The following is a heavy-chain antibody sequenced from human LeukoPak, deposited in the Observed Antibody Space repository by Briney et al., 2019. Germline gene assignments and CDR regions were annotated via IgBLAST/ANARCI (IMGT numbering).Heavy chain of an antibody. D-gene: IGHD3-22*01. CDR2: IYYSGST. Sequence: SETLSLTCTVSGGSISSGGYYWSWIRQHPGTGLEWIGYIYYSGSTYYNPSLKSRVTISVDTSKNQFSLKLSSVTAADTAVYYCARNDSSGILDYWGQGTLVTVSS. CDR3: ARNDSSGILDY. CDR1: GGSISSGGYY. V-gene: IGHV4-31*03. J-gene: IGHJ4*02.